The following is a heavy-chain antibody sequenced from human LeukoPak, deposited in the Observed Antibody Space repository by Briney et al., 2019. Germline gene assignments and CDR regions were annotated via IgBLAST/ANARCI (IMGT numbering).Heavy chain of an antibody. Sequence: GGSLRLSCAASGFTFSSFSMNWVRQAPGKGLEWVSYISSTSSHIYYADSVKGRFTVSRDNAKDSLYLQMNSLRDEDTAVYYCARDLISGDYTFDYWGQGALVTVSS. J-gene: IGHJ4*02. CDR3: ARDLISGDYTFDY. CDR2: ISSTSSHI. V-gene: IGHV3-21*05. CDR1: GFTFSSFS. D-gene: IGHD4-11*01.